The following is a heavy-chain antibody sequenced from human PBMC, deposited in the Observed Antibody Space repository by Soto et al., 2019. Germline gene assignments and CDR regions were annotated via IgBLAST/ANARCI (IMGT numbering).Heavy chain of an antibody. CDR1: GYTFTGYY. V-gene: IGHV1-2*02. D-gene: IGHD6-13*01. J-gene: IGHJ4*02. Sequence: VASVKVSCKASGYTFTGYYMHWVRQAPGQGLEWMGWINPNSGGTNYAQKFQGRVTMTRDTSISTAYMELSRLRSDDTAVYCCARDPYSSSWVDYWGQGTLVTVSS. CDR2: INPNSGGT. CDR3: ARDPYSSSWVDY.